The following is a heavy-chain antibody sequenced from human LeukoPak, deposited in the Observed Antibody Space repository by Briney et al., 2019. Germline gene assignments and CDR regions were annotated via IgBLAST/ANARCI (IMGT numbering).Heavy chain of an antibody. CDR3: ARGRRGSIAALDC. Sequence: GGSLRLSCAASGFTFGSYAMHWVRQAPGKGLEYVSAISSNGGSTYYANSVKGRFTISRDNSKNTLYLQMGSLRAEDMAVYYCARGRRGSIAALDCWGQGTLVTV. V-gene: IGHV3-64*01. D-gene: IGHD6-6*01. J-gene: IGHJ4*02. CDR2: ISSNGGST. CDR1: GFTFGSYA.